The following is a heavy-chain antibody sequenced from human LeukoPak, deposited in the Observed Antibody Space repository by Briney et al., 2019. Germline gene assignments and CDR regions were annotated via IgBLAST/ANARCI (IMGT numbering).Heavy chain of an antibody. J-gene: IGHJ2*01. Sequence: GGSLRLSCAASGFTFDDYAMHWVRQAPGKGLEWVSGISWNSGSIGYADSVKGRFTISRDNAKNSLYLQMNSLRAEDTAVYYCARFIDCSSTSCYEDFDLWGRGTLVTVSS. CDR2: ISWNSGSI. V-gene: IGHV3-9*01. CDR1: GFTFDDYA. D-gene: IGHD2-2*01. CDR3: ARFIDCSSTSCYEDFDL.